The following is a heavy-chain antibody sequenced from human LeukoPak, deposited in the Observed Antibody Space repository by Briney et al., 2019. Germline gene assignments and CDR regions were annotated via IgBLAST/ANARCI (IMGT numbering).Heavy chain of an antibody. CDR3: ARQGTYYDILTGYSYFDY. D-gene: IGHD3-9*01. CDR2: IYYSGST. CDR1: GCSISSYY. Sequence: PSETLSLTCTVSGCSISSYYWSWIRQPPGKGLEWIGYIYYSGSTNYNRSLKSRVTISVDTSKNQFSLKLSSVTAADTAVYYCARQGTYYDILTGYSYFDYWGQGTLVTVSS. V-gene: IGHV4-59*08. J-gene: IGHJ4*02.